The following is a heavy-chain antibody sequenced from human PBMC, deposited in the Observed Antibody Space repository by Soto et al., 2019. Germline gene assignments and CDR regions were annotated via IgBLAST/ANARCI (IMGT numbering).Heavy chain of an antibody. J-gene: IGHJ6*02. D-gene: IGHD2-21*02. CDR1: GFNFNNFG. Sequence: GGSLRLSCAASGFNFNNFGMNWFRQTPGKGLEWVSSIRTSSSYIYYADSVKGRFTISRDNAKKSLYLEMSSLRVEDTAVYYCARDRAPFCGGDCGLVDVWGQGTSVTVSS. CDR2: IRTSSSYI. V-gene: IGHV3-21*01. CDR3: ARDRAPFCGGDCGLVDV.